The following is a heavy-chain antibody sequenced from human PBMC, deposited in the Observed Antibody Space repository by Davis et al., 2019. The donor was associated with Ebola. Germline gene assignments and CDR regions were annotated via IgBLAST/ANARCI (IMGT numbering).Heavy chain of an antibody. CDR2: ISSSSSYI. D-gene: IGHD3-22*01. CDR1: GFTFSSYS. J-gene: IGHJ4*02. V-gene: IGHV3-21*01. CDR3: AKLMIVVVN. Sequence: GGSLRLSCAASGFTFSSYSTNCVRHAPGKWLEWVSSISSSSSYIYYADSVKGRFTISRDNAKNTLYLQMNSLRAEDTAVYYCAKLMIVVVNWGQGTLVTVSS.